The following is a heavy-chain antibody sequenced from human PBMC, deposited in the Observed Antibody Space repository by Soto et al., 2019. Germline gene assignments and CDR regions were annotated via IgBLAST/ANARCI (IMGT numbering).Heavy chain of an antibody. J-gene: IGHJ4*02. CDR3: ASQGPSIAARPGRRGY. CDR2: ISGSGGST. V-gene: IGHV3-23*01. D-gene: IGHD6-6*01. Sequence: GGSLRLSCAASGFTFSSYAMSWVRQAPGKGLEWVSAISGSGGSTYYADSVKGRFTISRDNSKNTLYLQMNSLRAEDTAVYYCASQGPSIAARPGRRGYWGQGTLVTVSS. CDR1: GFTFSSYA.